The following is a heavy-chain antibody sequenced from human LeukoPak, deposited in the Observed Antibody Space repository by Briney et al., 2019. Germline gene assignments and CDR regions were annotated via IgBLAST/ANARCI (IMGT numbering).Heavy chain of an antibody. CDR2: ISSSGSTI. CDR1: GFTFSRFN. V-gene: IGHV3-48*03. CDR3: ARELGYCSSTSCPNWFDP. J-gene: IGHJ5*02. D-gene: IGHD2-2*01. Sequence: GGSLRLSCAASGFTFSRFNMNWVRQAPGKGLEWVSYISSSGSTIYYADSVKGRFTISRDNAKNSLYLQMNSLRAEDTAVYYCARELGYCSSTSCPNWFDPWGQGTLVTVSS.